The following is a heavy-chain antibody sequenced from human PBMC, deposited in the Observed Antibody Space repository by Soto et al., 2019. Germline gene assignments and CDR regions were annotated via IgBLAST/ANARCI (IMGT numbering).Heavy chain of an antibody. Sequence: ESGGGLIQPGGSLRLSCAASGFTVSDNYITWVRQAPGKGLEWVSLLYSGGRIYYADSVKGRFTISRDTSKTTLYLQMNSLRTEDTAVYYCARPDRDYAYALNVWGQGTTVTVSS. CDR2: LYSGGRI. D-gene: IGHD3-16*01. V-gene: IGHV3-53*01. CDR1: GFTVSDNY. J-gene: IGHJ6*02. CDR3: ARPDRDYAYALNV.